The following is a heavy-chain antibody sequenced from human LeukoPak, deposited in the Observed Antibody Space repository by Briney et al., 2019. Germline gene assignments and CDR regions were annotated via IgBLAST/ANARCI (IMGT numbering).Heavy chain of an antibody. D-gene: IGHD6-19*01. J-gene: IGHJ4*02. Sequence: SKTLSLTCTVSGGSISSSSYYWGWIRQPPGKGLEWIGSIYYSGSTYYNPSLKSRVTISVDTSKNQFSLKLSSVTAADTAVYYCARQPRAGSGWYEPFDYWGQGTLVTVSS. CDR2: IYYSGST. V-gene: IGHV4-39*01. CDR3: ARQPRAGSGWYEPFDY. CDR1: GGSISSSSYY.